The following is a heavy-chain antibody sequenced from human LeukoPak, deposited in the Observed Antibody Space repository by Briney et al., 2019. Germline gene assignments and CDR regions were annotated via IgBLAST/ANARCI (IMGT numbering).Heavy chain of an antibody. CDR2: IKSKTDGGTT. Sequence: GGSLRLSCVASGFTFTNTWMTWVRQAPGKGLVWVARIKSKTDGGTTDYAAPVKGRFTISRDDSKNTLYLQMNSLKTEDTAVYYCTTESELWLGFDYWGQGTLVTVSS. D-gene: IGHD5-18*01. CDR3: TTESELWLGFDY. CDR1: GFTFTNTW. V-gene: IGHV3-15*01. J-gene: IGHJ4*02.